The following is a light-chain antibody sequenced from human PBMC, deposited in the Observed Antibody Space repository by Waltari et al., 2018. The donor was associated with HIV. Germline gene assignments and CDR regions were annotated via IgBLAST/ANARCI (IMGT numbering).Light chain of an antibody. V-gene: IGLV2-23*02. J-gene: IGLJ2*01. CDR1: RSDVGSPMY. CDR2: YFN. Sequence: QSPLTQPASVSGSPGQPVTITCHGARSDVGSPMYVSWYQRHPGKGPRHSIYYFNSRPSGVSSRFSVSKSGNTASLTISGLQTDDEAEYICCSYAGTVTYLVVGGGTKLTVL. CDR3: CSYAGTVTYLV.